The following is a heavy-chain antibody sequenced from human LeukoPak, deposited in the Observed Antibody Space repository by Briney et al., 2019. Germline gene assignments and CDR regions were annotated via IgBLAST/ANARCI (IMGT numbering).Heavy chain of an antibody. CDR2: INHSGST. J-gene: IGHJ4*02. Sequence: SETLSLTCAVYGGSFSGYYWSWIRQPPGKGLEWIGEINHSGSTNYNPSLKSRVTISVDTSKNQFSLKLSSVTAADTAVYYCAREMAVAGDGYDYWGQGTLVTVSS. V-gene: IGHV4-34*01. D-gene: IGHD6-19*01. CDR3: AREMAVAGDGYDY. CDR1: GGSFSGYY.